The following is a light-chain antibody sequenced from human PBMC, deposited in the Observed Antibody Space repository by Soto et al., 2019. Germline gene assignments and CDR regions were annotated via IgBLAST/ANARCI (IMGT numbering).Light chain of an antibody. Sequence: DIPMTQSPSTLSASVGDRVTITCRASQSISSWLAWYQQKPGKAPKLLIYKASSLESGVPSRFSGSGSGTEFTLTISSLQPDDFGTYYCQQYNSYSTFGQGTKLEIK. CDR3: QQYNSYST. CDR1: QSISSW. J-gene: IGKJ2*01. V-gene: IGKV1-5*03. CDR2: KAS.